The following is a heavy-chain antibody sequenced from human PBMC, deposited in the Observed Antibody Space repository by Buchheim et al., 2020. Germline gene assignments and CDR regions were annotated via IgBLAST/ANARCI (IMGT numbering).Heavy chain of an antibody. Sequence: EVLLVESGGGLAQPGGSLRLSCAASGFSLSNYEINWVRQAPGKWLEWISYIDASGKSIFYADSVKGRFTVSRDNDQNLVYLQMNNLRVDDTALYYCARETINCGGDCFDYWGLGTL. J-gene: IGHJ4*02. CDR1: GFSLSNYE. CDR3: ARETINCGGDCFDY. D-gene: IGHD2-21*01. CDR2: IDASGKSI. V-gene: IGHV3-48*03.